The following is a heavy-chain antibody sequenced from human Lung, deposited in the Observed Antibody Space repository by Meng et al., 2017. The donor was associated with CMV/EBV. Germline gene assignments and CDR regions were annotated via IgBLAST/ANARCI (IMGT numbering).Heavy chain of an antibody. J-gene: IGHJ5*02. CDR1: GFSFTTYS. V-gene: IGHV3-21*01. CDR2: ISSNSNYI. Sequence: GGSLRLSCVASGFSFTTYSMNWVRQAPGKGLEWVSSISSNSNYIYYADSVKGRFTISRDDAKNPLYLQMNSLRDEDTALYFCARDESPIGATGPRRYLHRWGQGXLVTVSS. D-gene: IGHD6-13*01. CDR3: ARDESPIGATGPRRYLHR.